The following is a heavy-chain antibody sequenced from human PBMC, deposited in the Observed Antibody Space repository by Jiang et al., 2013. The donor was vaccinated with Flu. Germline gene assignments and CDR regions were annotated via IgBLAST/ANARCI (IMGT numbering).Heavy chain of an antibody. J-gene: IGHJ4*02. CDR2: TYYRSKWYN. Sequence: TLSLTCAISGDSVSSNSAAWNWIRQSPSRGLEWLGRTYYRSKWYNDYAVSVKSRITINPDTSKNQFSLQLNSVTPEDTAVYYCARAVYNWNHAKFDYWGQGTLVTVSS. V-gene: IGHV6-1*01. CDR3: ARAVYNWNHAKFDY. D-gene: IGHD1-14*01. CDR1: GDSVSSNSAA.